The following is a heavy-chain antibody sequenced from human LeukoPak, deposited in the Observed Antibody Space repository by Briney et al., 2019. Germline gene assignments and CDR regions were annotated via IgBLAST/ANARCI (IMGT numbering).Heavy chain of an antibody. CDR2: INHSGST. V-gene: IGHV4-34*01. CDR1: GGSFSGYY. J-gene: IGHJ6*04. Sequence: SETLSLTCAVYGGSFSGYYWSWIRQPPGKGLEWIGEINHSGSTNYNPSLESRVTISVDTSKNQFSLKLSSVTAADTAVYYCARGYGVVVPAAMVNYGMDVWGKGTTVTVSS. CDR3: ARGYGVVVPAAMVNYGMDV. D-gene: IGHD2-2*01.